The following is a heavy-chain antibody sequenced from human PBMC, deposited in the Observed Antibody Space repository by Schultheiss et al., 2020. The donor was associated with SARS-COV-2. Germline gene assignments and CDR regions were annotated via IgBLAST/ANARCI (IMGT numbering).Heavy chain of an antibody. Sequence: GESLKISCAASGFTFNSINWVRQAPGKGLGWVSCVTSSSCYIYYAASVRGRFSISRDNAKNSLYLQMNSLRAEDTAVYYCARKDWYFDLWGRGTLVTVSS. V-gene: IGHV3-21*01. CDR3: ARKDWYFDL. CDR2: VTSSSCYI. J-gene: IGHJ2*01. CDR1: GFTFNS.